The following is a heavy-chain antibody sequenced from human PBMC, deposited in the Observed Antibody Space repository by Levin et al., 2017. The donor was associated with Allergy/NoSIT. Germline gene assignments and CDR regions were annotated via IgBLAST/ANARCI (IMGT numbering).Heavy chain of an antibody. J-gene: IGHJ4*02. CDR2: IKNKAKSYTT. V-gene: IGHV3-72*01. Sequence: LSLTCAASGFTFSDHYMDWVRQAPGKGLEWVGRIKNKAKSYTTEYAASVKGRFTISRDDSKNSLYLQMNSLKTEDTAVYYCTIADPNLNYWGQGTLVTVSS. CDR3: TIADPNLNY. CDR1: GFTFSDHY. D-gene: IGHD3-16*01.